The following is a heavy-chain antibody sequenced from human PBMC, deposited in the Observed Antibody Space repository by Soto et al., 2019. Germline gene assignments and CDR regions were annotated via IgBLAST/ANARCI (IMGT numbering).Heavy chain of an antibody. CDR1: EFTFSSYW. D-gene: IGHD4-4*01. CDR3: VPQSHSHSYATNV. J-gene: IGHJ6*02. Sequence: EVQLVDSGGGLVQPGGSLRLSCAASEFTFSSYWMSWVRQAPGKGLEWVANIKQDGSAKFYVDSVKGRFTISRDNAKNSLYLQMNSLRAEDTAVYYCVPQSHSHSYATNVWGQGTTVTVSS. V-gene: IGHV3-7*01. CDR2: IKQDGSAK.